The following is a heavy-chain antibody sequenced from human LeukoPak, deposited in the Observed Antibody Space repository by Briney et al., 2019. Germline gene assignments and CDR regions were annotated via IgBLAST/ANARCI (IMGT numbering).Heavy chain of an antibody. J-gene: IGHJ4*02. CDR1: GGSFSGYY. CDR3: AREGVALDY. D-gene: IGHD2-15*01. Sequence: PSETLSLTCAVYGGSFSGYYWSWIRQPPGKGLEWIGEINHSGSTNYNPSLKSRVTISVDMSKNQFSLKLSSVTAADTAVYYCAREGVALDYWGQGTLVTVSS. V-gene: IGHV4-34*01. CDR2: INHSGST.